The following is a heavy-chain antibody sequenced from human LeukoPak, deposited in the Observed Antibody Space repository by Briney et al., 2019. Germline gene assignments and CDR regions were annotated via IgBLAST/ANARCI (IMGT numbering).Heavy chain of an antibody. CDR2: IYYSGST. CDR3: ARYRDFWSGYYYYYYGMDV. V-gene: IGHV4-59*01. Sequence: SETLSLTCTVSGGSISSYYWSWIRQPPGKGLEWTGYIYYSGSTNYNPSLKSRVTISVDTSKNQFSLKLSSVTAADTAVYYCARYRDFWSGYYYYYYGMDVWGQGTTVTVSS. D-gene: IGHD3-3*01. J-gene: IGHJ6*02. CDR1: GGSISSYY.